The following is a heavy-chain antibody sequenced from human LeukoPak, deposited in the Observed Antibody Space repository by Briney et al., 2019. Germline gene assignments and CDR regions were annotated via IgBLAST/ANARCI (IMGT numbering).Heavy chain of an antibody. Sequence: GGSLRLSCAASGFTFSSYAMSWVRQAPGKGLEWVAFIRYDGSNKYYADSVKGRFTISRDNSKNTLYLQMNSLRAEDTAVYYCAKDSDGAGNFDPRVYWGQGTLVTVSS. V-gene: IGHV3-30*02. D-gene: IGHD1-7*01. CDR3: AKDSDGAGNFDPRVY. CDR1: GFTFSSYA. CDR2: IRYDGSNK. J-gene: IGHJ4*02.